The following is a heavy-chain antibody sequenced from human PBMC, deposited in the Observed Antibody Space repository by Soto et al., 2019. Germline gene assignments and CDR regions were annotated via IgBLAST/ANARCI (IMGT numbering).Heavy chain of an antibody. D-gene: IGHD2-8*01. CDR3: ARVPGHVYATLHGPFDY. Sequence: QVQLVESGGGVVQPGRSLRLSCAASEFTFNRHAMHWVRQAPGKGLEWVAVISHDGRIKYYADSVKGRFTISRDNSMNTLDLQMNSLRAEDTAIYFCARVPGHVYATLHGPFDYWGQGTLVTVSS. CDR1: EFTFNRHA. J-gene: IGHJ4*02. CDR2: ISHDGRIK. V-gene: IGHV3-30*04.